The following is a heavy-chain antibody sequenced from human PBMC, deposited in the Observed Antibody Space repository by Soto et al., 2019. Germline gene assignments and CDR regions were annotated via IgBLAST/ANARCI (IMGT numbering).Heavy chain of an antibody. Sequence: PSETLSTTCTVSGVSISSSRYYWGWIRQPPGKGLEWIGSIYYSGSTYYNPSLKSRVTISVDTSKNQFSLRLRSLTAADTAVYFCARVKATLYRHYYFDYWGQGTPVTVSS. V-gene: IGHV4-39*01. CDR3: ARVKATLYRHYYFDY. J-gene: IGHJ4*02. CDR2: IYYSGST. D-gene: IGHD5-12*01. CDR1: GVSISSSRYY.